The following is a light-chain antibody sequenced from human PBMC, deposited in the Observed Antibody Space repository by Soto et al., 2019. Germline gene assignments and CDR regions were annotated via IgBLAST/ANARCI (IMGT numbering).Light chain of an antibody. J-gene: IGKJ1*01. CDR3: QQDNNWPPGT. V-gene: IGKV3-15*01. Sequence: EIVMTQSPATLSVSPGERATLSCRASQSVSSNLAWYQQKPGQDPRLLIYGASTRSTGIPARFSVSGTGTEFTLTISSLQSEDFAVYDWQQDNNWPPGTFGQGTKVDSK. CDR1: QSVSSN. CDR2: GAS.